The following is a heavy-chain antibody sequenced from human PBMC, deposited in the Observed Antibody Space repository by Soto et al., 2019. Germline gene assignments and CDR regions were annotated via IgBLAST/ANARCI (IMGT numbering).Heavy chain of an antibody. CDR3: AKDHMGDGFNRFDN. V-gene: IGHV3-23*01. D-gene: IGHD1-26*01. Sequence: HPGGSLRLSCAASGFTFSSFSMNWVRQAPGKGLEWVSAISSSDGKTFYADSVKGRFTISRDNSKNLLYLQMNSLRAEDTAVYYCAKDHMGDGFNRFDNWGQGTLVTVSS. J-gene: IGHJ4*02. CDR2: ISSSDGKT. CDR1: GFTFSSFS.